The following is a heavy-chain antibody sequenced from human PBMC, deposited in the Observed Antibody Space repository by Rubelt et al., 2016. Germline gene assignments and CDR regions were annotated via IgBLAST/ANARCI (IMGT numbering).Heavy chain of an antibody. Sequence: EVQLVESGGGLVQPGGSLRLSCAASGFTFSNYSMNWVRQAPGKGLEWVSSISNGGSTIFYADSVKGRFTISRDNGKNSLYLQMNNLRAEDTAVYYCARTYYWGQGTLVTVSS. D-gene: IGHD3-16*01. J-gene: IGHJ4*02. CDR1: GFTFSNYS. CDR3: ARTYY. V-gene: IGHV3-48*01. CDR2: ISNGGSTI.